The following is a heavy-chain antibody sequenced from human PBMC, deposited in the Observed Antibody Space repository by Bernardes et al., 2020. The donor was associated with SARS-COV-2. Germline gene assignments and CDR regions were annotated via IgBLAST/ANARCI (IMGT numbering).Heavy chain of an antibody. Sequence: SETLSLTCSVSGGSISSSSFYWGWIRQPPGKGLEWIGSIYYSGSTYYNPSLKSRVTMSVDTSKSQFSLKLSSVTAADTAVYFCARQIVVAATEVYFDSWGQGSLVTVSS. J-gene: IGHJ4*02. CDR3: ARQIVVAATEVYFDS. D-gene: IGHD2-15*01. CDR1: GGSISSSSFY. V-gene: IGHV4-39*01. CDR2: IYYSGST.